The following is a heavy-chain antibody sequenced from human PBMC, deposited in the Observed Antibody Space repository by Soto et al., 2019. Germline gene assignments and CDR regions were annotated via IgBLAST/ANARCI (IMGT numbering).Heavy chain of an antibody. CDR1: GSTFTNYG. CDR2: IGAYHGNT. J-gene: IGHJ4*02. CDR3: ARDRDAFYTH. Sequence: ASVKVSCKASGSTFTNYGVSWVRQAPGQGLEWMGWIGAYHGNTNYAEKFKGRVTLTTDTSTTTAYMELTSLDSDDTAVYYCARDRDAFYTHWGQGTLV. D-gene: IGHD3-16*01. V-gene: IGHV1-18*01.